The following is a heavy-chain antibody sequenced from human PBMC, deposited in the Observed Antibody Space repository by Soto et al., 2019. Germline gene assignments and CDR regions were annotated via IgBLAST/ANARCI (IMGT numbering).Heavy chain of an antibody. V-gene: IGHV3-66*01. CDR1: GFTVSSKY. Sequence: EVQLVESGGGLVQPGGSLRLSCAASGFTVSSKYMSWVRQAPVKGLEWVSLIQCGGSTYYAGSVKGRFTISRDNSENTLFLQMNSLRVEDTALYYCTRDDVHCSGCRCYGVHMYVWGKGTTVTVS. J-gene: IGHJ6*03. D-gene: IGHD2-15*01. CDR3: TRDDVHCSGCRCYGVHMYV. CDR2: IQCGGST.